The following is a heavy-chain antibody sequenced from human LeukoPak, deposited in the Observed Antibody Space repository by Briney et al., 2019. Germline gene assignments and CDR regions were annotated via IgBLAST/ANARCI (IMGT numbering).Heavy chain of an antibody. V-gene: IGHV1-2*02. J-gene: IGHJ3*02. CDR3: ARSLTSSGYYSELAAFDI. D-gene: IGHD3-22*01. CDR2: INPNSGGT. CDR1: GYTFTGYY. Sequence: ASVKVSRKASGYTFTGYYMHWVRQAPGQGLEWMGWINPNSGGTNYAQKFQGSVTMTRDTSISTAYMELSRLRSDDTAVYYCARSLTSSGYYSELAAFDIWGQGTMVTVSS.